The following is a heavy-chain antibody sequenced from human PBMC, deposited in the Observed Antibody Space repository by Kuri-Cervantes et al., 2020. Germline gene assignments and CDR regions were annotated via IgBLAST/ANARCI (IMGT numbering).Heavy chain of an antibody. Sequence: SVKVSCKASGGTFSNYTISWVRQAPGQGLEWMGGIIPMFGTANFAQKFQGRVTITRDTSASTAYMELSSLRSEDTAVYYCARVRSHYFDYWGQGTLVTVSS. D-gene: IGHD6-13*01. CDR1: GGTFSNYT. CDR3: ARVRSHYFDY. CDR2: IIPMFGTA. V-gene: IGHV1-69*05. J-gene: IGHJ4*02.